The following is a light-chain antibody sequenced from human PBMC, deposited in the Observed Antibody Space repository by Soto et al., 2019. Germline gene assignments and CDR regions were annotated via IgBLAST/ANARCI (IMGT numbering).Light chain of an antibody. CDR3: QQYNNWGT. J-gene: IGKJ1*01. V-gene: IGKV3-15*01. Sequence: EIVMTQSPATLSVSPGERATLSCRASQSVSSILAWYQQKPGQAPRLLIYGASTRATGIPARCSGSGSGTEFTLTISSLQSEDFAVYYCQQYNNWGTFGQGTKVEIK. CDR1: QSVSSI. CDR2: GAS.